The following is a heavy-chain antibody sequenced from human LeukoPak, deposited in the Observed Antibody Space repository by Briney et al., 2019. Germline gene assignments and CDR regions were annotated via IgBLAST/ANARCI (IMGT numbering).Heavy chain of an antibody. V-gene: IGHV4-34*01. CDR1: GGSFSGYY. CDR2: INHRGST. D-gene: IGHD2/OR15-2a*01. Sequence: SETLSLTCAVYGGSFSGYYWSWIRQPPGKGLEWIGEINHRGSTNYNPCLKSRVTISVDTSKNQFSLKLSSVTAADTAAYYCARGVISSDFGYWGQGTLVTVSS. CDR3: ARGVISSDFGY. J-gene: IGHJ4*02.